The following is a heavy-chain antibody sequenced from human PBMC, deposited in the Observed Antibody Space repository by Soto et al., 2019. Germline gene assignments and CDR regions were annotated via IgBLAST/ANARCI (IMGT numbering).Heavy chain of an antibody. CDR3: ARYYYDSSGYHEAGYWYFDL. D-gene: IGHD3-22*01. CDR1: GGSIRSGGYY. J-gene: IGHJ2*01. Sequence: QVQLQESGPGLVKPSQTLSLTCTVSGGSIRSGGYYWSWIRQHPGKGLEWIGYIYYSGSTYYNPSLKSRVTISVDTSKNRFSLKLSSVTAADTAVYNCARYYYDSSGYHEAGYWYFDLWGRGTMVTVAS. CDR2: IYYSGST. V-gene: IGHV4-31*03.